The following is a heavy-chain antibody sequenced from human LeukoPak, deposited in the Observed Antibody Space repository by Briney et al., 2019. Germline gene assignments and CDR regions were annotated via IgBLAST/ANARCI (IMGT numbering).Heavy chain of an antibody. Sequence: GASVKVSCKASGYTLTSYHMHWVRLAPGQGREWMGIINPSDGSTSYPQRFQGRVTMTRDTSTSTVNMELSSLRSEDTAVYYCARASTPYYYDSSGYRYWYFDLWGRGTLVTVSS. V-gene: IGHV1-46*01. CDR2: INPSDGST. CDR1: GYTLTSYH. D-gene: IGHD3-22*01. J-gene: IGHJ2*01. CDR3: ARASTPYYYDSSGYRYWYFDL.